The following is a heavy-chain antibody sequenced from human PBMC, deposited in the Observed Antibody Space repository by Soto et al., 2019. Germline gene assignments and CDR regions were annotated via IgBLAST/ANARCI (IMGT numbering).Heavy chain of an antibody. CDR2: IYYSGST. D-gene: IGHD3-22*01. CDR3: ARVDYYDSSGYSGRDY. V-gene: IGHV4-30-4*01. CDR1: GGSFSGYY. J-gene: IGHJ4*02. Sequence: PSETLSLTCAVYGGSFSGYYWSWIRQPPGKGLEWIGYIYYSGSTYYNPSLKSRVTISVDTSKNQFSLKLSSVTAADTAVYYCARVDYYDSSGYSGRDYWGQGTLVTVSS.